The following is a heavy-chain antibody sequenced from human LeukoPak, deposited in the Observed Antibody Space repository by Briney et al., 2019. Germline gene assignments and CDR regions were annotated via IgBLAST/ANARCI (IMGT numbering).Heavy chain of an antibody. CDR1: GFIFGDYG. D-gene: IGHD4-17*01. CDR2: IRGKGYDGTT. CDR3: TRGYGDPQQDDY. J-gene: IGHJ4*02. V-gene: IGHV3-49*04. Sequence: GGSPRLSCITSGFIFGDYGMSWVRQAPGKGLEWVGFIRGKGYDGTTEYAASVKGRFTISRDDSKSIAYLQMNSLKTEDTAVYYCTRGYGDPQQDDYWGQGTLVTVSS.